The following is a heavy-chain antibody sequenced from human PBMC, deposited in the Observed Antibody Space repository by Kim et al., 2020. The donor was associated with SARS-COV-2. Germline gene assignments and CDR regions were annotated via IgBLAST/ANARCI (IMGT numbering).Heavy chain of an antibody. V-gene: IGHV4-59*01. CDR3: SRARSSWYGEPLSNWFAR. CDR1: GGSISSYY. J-gene: IGHJ5*02. D-gene: IGHD6-13*01. Sequence: SETLSLTCTVSGGSISSYYWSWIRQPPGKGLEWIGNIYYSGSTNYNPYLSSRVPITVEEYTNKNSLSLRSVTAADTAAYYCSRARSSWYGEPLSNWFAR. CDR2: IYYSGST.